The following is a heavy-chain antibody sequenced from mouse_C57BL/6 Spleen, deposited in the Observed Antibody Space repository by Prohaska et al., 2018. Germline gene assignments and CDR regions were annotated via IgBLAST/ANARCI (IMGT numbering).Heavy chain of an antibody. CDR2: INSDGSAI. Sequence: EVQLLETGGGLVQPGGSRGLSCEGSGFTFSGFWMSWVLQTPGKTLDWIGDINSDGSAINYAQSIKDRFTIFRDNDKSTLYLQMSNVRSEDTATYFCMRYGGNYWYFDVWGTGTTVTVSS. J-gene: IGHJ1*03. CDR1: GFTFSGFW. D-gene: IGHD1-1*02. V-gene: IGHV11-2*01. CDR3: MRYGGNYWYFDV.